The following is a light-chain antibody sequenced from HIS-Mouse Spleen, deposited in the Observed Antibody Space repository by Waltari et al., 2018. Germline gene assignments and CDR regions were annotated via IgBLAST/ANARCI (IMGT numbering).Light chain of an antibody. CDR1: KLGDKY. V-gene: IGLV3-1*01. CDR2: QDS. Sequence: SYELTQPPSVSVSPGQTASITCSGDKLGDKYACWYRQKPGQSPVLVIYQDSKRPSGLPWRFSGSNSGNTATLTISGTQAMDEADYYCQAWDSSTAVFGGGTKLTVL. CDR3: QAWDSSTAV. J-gene: IGLJ2*01.